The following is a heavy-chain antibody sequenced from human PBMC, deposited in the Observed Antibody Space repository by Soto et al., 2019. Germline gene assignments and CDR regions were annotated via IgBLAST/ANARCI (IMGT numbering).Heavy chain of an antibody. D-gene: IGHD3-3*01. CDR1: GFRFSVYG. Sequence: GGSLRLSCAASGFRFSVYGMHLVRQFPGEGPEWVAVVSYDESIKKYADSVKGRFTISRDNSKNTVYLQMNSLTLEDTAVYYCVKNKIFGAEGPLDYWGQGTQVTVSS. CDR3: VKNKIFGAEGPLDY. V-gene: IGHV3-30*18. J-gene: IGHJ4*02. CDR2: VSYDESIK.